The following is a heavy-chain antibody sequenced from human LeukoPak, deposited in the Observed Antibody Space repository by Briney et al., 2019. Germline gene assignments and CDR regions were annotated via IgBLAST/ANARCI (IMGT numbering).Heavy chain of an antibody. J-gene: IGHJ3*02. CDR1: GYTFTGYY. Sequence: GASVKVSCKASGYTFTGYYMHWVRRAPGQGLEWMGWINPNSGGTNYAQKFQGRVTMTRDTSISTAYMELSRLRSDDTAVYYCARDLAFGEMVTNRGAFDIWGQGTMVTVSS. D-gene: IGHD5-24*01. CDR3: ARDLAFGEMVTNRGAFDI. V-gene: IGHV1-2*02. CDR2: INPNSGGT.